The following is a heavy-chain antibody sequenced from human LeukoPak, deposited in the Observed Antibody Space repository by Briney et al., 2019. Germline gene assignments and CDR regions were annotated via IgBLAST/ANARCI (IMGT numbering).Heavy chain of an antibody. CDR1: GYTFTSYG. CDR3: ARDRRNYDSSGYYWRPNYYHYGMDV. CDR2: ISAYNGNT. D-gene: IGHD3-22*01. Sequence: ASVKVSCKASGYTFTSYGISWVRQAPGQGLEWMGWISAYNGNTNYAQKLQGRVTMTTDTSTSTAYMELRSLRSDDTAVYYCARDRRNYDSSGYYWRPNYYHYGMDVWGQGTTVTVSS. J-gene: IGHJ6*02. V-gene: IGHV1-18*01.